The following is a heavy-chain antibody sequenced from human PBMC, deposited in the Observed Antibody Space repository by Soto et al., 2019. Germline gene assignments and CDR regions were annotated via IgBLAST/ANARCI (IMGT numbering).Heavy chain of an antibody. J-gene: IGHJ4*02. CDR2: IYYSGRT. CDR1: GGSVRSSSYY. V-gene: IGHV4-39*01. CDR3: ARQEGGAAADRPLDY. D-gene: IGHD6-13*01. Sequence: QLRLQESGPGLVKSSETLSLTCTVSGGSVRSSSYYWGWIRQPPGKGLEWIASIYYSGRTHNNPGVKSGDTMTMDTYTNQFSLKMNSVTASDTAVYYCARQEGGAAADRPLDYWGQGTLVTVSS.